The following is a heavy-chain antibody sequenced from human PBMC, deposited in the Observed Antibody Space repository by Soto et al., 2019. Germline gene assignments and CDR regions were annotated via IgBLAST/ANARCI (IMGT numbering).Heavy chain of an antibody. V-gene: IGHV1-46*01. CDR1: GDTFTSNY. J-gene: IGHJ6*02. CDR3: ARRVLCDMDV. CDR2: INPSSGAT. D-gene: IGHD2-21*01. Sequence: QEQLVQSGAEVKEPGASLKVSCKASGDTFTSNYIHWVRQAPGQGLEWMGRINPSSGATLYAQKFQGRLTLTTDTSTSTVYMDLNSLKSEDAAVYYCARRVLCDMDVWGQGTTVTVSS.